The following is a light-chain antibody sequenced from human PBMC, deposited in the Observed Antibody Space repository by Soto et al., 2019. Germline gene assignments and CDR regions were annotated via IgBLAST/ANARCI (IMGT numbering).Light chain of an antibody. CDR3: FSYTSSGTYV. CDR2: EVS. CDR1: SSDVGNYKY. J-gene: IGLJ1*01. Sequence: QSALTQPASVSGSPGQSITISCTGTSSDVGNYKYVSWYQQHPGKAPKLMIYEVSNRPSGVSNRFSGSKSGNTASLTISGLQAEDEIDYYCFSYTSSGTYVFGTGTKLTVL. V-gene: IGLV2-14*01.